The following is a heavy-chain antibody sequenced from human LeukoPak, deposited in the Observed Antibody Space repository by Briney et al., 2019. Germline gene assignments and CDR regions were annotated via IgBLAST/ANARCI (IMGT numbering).Heavy chain of an antibody. V-gene: IGHV1-18*01. CDR1: GYTFASHG. J-gene: IGHJ4*02. CDR2: ININNGET. D-gene: IGHD6-13*01. CDR3: ARTIAAPFTHYFDY. Sequence: GASVKVSCKASGYTFASHGITWVRQAPGQGLEWMGWININNGETNYAQNVRARVTMTTDTSTNTAYMELWSLRSDDTAIYCCARTIAAPFTHYFDYWGQGTLVTVAS.